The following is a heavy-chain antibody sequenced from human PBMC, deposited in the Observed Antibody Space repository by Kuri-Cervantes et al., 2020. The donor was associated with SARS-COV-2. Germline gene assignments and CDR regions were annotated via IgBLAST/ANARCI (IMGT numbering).Heavy chain of an antibody. Sequence: LSLTCAASGFTFSNAWMSWVRQAPGKGLEWVGRIKSKSDDGTTDYAAPVKGRFTLSRDDLENTVYLQMNSLKPEDTAVYYCARVRMVGSSSVPYYFDYWGQGTLVTVSS. CDR1: GFTFSNAW. D-gene: IGHD6-6*01. CDR3: ARVRMVGSSSVPYYFDY. J-gene: IGHJ4*02. V-gene: IGHV3-15*01. CDR2: IKSKSDDGTT.